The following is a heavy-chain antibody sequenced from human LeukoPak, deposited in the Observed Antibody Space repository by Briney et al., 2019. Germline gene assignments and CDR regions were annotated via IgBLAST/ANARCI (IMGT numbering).Heavy chain of an antibody. CDR3: ATPWIYSAYESLVGTIFY. CDR1: GGSISSSSYY. D-gene: IGHD5-12*01. V-gene: IGHV4-39*07. CDR2: IYYSGST. J-gene: IGHJ4*02. Sequence: PSETLSLTCTVSGGSISSSSYYWGWIRQPPGKGLEWIGSIYYSGSTYYNPSLKSRVTISVDTSKNQFSLKLSSVTAADTAVYYCATPWIYSAYESLVGTIFYWGQGTLVTVSS.